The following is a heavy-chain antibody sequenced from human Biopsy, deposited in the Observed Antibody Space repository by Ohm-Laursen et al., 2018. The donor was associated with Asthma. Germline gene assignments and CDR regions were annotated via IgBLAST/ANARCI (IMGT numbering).Heavy chain of an antibody. CDR1: GDSFSNYA. CDR3: ARSELPSYYYYYGMDV. D-gene: IGHD1-26*01. J-gene: IGHJ6*02. CDR2: LIPVLGTP. V-gene: IGHV1-69*01. Sequence: SSVKVSCKASGDSFSNYAISWVRQAPGQGLEWMGGLIPVLGTPDHAQMFEGRVTITADESTSTAYMELSSLRSEDTAVYYCARSELPSYYYYYGMDVWGQGTTVTFSS.